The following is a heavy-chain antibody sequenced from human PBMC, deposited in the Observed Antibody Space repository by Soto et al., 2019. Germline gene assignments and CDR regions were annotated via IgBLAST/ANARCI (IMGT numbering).Heavy chain of an antibody. V-gene: IGHV1-69*13. CDR3: ARSRCSSTSCYHYYYYGMDV. Sequence: SVKVSCKASGGTFSSYAISWVRQAPGQGLEWMGGIIPIFGTANYAQKFQGRVTITADESTSTAYTELSSLRSEDTAVYYCARSRCSSTSCYHYYYYGMDVWGQGTTVTVSS. D-gene: IGHD2-2*01. CDR1: GGTFSSYA. CDR2: IIPIFGTA. J-gene: IGHJ6*02.